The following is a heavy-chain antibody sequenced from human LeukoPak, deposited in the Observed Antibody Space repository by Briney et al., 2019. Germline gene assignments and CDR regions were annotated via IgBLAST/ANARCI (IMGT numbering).Heavy chain of an antibody. CDR3: AKELRYSGYDYMVFDS. D-gene: IGHD5-12*01. Sequence: GGSLRLSRAASGFTFSSYAMSWVRQAPGKGLEWVSAISGSGGSTYYADSVKGRFTISRDNSKNTLYLQMNSLREEDTAVYYCAKELRYSGYDYMVFDSWGQGTLVTVSS. CDR1: GFTFSSYA. CDR2: ISGSGGST. V-gene: IGHV3-23*01. J-gene: IGHJ4*02.